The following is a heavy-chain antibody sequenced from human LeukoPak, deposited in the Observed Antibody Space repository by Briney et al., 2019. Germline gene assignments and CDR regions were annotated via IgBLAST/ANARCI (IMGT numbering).Heavy chain of an antibody. J-gene: IGHJ4*02. CDR3: ARYRRITMITYYFDY. D-gene: IGHD3-22*01. Sequence: PGGSLRLSCAASGFTVSSNYMSWVRQALGKGLEWVSVIYSGGSTYYADSVKGRFTISRDNSKNTLYLQMNSLRAEDTAVYYCARYRRITMITYYFDYWGQGTLVTVSS. CDR2: IYSGGST. V-gene: IGHV3-66*01. CDR1: GFTVSSNY.